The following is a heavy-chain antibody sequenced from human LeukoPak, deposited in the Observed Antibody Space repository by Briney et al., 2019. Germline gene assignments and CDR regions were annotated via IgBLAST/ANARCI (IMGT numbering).Heavy chain of an antibody. CDR1: GGTFSSYA. D-gene: IGHD3-22*01. J-gene: IGHJ1*01. CDR2: LIPIFGTA. CDR3: ARGQINYDSSGYYYGYFQH. Sequence: SVKVSCKASGGTFSSYAISWVRQAPGQGLEWMGGLIPIFGTANYAQKFQGRVTITTDESTSTAYMELSSLRSEDTAVYYCARGQINYDSSGYYYGYFQHWGQGTLVTVSS. V-gene: IGHV1-69*05.